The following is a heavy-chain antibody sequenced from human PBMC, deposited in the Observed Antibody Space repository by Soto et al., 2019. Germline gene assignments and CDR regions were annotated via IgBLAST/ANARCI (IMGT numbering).Heavy chain of an antibody. D-gene: IGHD1-1*01. J-gene: IGHJ4*02. Sequence: SETLSLTCTVSGGSISSYYWSWIRQSPGKGLEWIGYISYSGSTEYNPSLKSRVTISVDTSKNQFSLKLSSVTAADTAVYYCARHLSTTAAPLPFDYWGQGTLVTVSS. CDR1: GGSISSYY. V-gene: IGHV4-59*08. CDR2: ISYSGST. CDR3: ARHLSTTAAPLPFDY.